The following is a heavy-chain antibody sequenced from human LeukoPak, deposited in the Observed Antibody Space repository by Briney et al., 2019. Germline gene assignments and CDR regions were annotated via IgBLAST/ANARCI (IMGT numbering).Heavy chain of an antibody. CDR3: ARHPYYDFWSGYPHFDY. Sequence: GESLKISCKGSGYSFTNYWIGWVRQMPGKGLEWMGIIYPGDSDTRYSPSFQGQVTISADKSISTAYLQWSSLKASDTAMYYCARHPYYDFWSGYPHFDYWGQGTLVTVSS. CDR2: IYPGDSDT. V-gene: IGHV5-51*01. D-gene: IGHD3-3*01. J-gene: IGHJ4*02. CDR1: GYSFTNYW.